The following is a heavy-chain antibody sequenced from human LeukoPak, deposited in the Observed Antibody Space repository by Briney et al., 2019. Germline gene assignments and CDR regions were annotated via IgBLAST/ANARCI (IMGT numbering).Heavy chain of an antibody. CDR1: GGTFSSYA. CDR2: ISGSGGST. J-gene: IGHJ4*02. D-gene: IGHD2-2*01. Sequence: GASVKVSCKASGGTFSSYAISWVRQAPGKGLEWVSAISGSGGSTYYADSVRGRFSISRDNSDNTLYLQMKSLRVEDTAVYYCAKGVGPSAPNGRVFDFWGQGTVVTVSS. CDR3: AKGVGPSAPNGRVFDF. V-gene: IGHV3-23*01.